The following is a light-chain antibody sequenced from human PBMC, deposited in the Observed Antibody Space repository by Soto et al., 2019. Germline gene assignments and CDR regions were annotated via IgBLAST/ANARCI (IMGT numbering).Light chain of an antibody. V-gene: IGKV3-20*01. CDR3: QHMYSPTHT. CDR1: QSLSSNY. J-gene: IGKJ5*01. CDR2: GAS. Sequence: DIVLTQSPGTLSLSPGERATLSCRASQSLSSNYLAWYQQKTGQAPRLLIYGASSRATGIPDRFSGSGSGTDFNLTISRLETEDSATYECQHMYSPTHTFGQGTRLEIK.